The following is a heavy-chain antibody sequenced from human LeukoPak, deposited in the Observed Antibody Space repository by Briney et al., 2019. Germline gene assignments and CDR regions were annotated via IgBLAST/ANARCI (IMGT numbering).Heavy chain of an antibody. Sequence: PGGSLRLSCAASGFTFSSYAMSWVRQAPGKGLEWVSAISGSGGSTYYADSVKGRFTISRDNSKNTLYLQMNSLRAEDTAVYYCAKDRSSSSSWYSSGRALDYWGQGTLVTVSS. D-gene: IGHD6-13*01. CDR2: ISGSGGST. CDR1: GFTFSSYA. CDR3: AKDRSSSSSWYSSGRALDY. V-gene: IGHV3-23*01. J-gene: IGHJ4*02.